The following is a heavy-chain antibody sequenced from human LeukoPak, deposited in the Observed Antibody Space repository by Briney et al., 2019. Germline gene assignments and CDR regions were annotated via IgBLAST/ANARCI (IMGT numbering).Heavy chain of an antibody. Sequence: GGSLRLSCAASGFTFSSYSMNWVRQAPGKGLEWVSSISSSSSYIYYADSVKGRFTISRDNAKNSLYLQMNSLRAEDTAVYYCASSWTTSFTFGYWGQGTLVTVS. J-gene: IGHJ4*02. CDR1: GFTFSSYS. CDR3: ASSWTTSFTFGY. D-gene: IGHD3-16*01. V-gene: IGHV3-21*01. CDR2: ISSSSSYI.